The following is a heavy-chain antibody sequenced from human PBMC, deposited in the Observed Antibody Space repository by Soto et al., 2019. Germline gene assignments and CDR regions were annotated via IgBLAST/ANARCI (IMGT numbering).Heavy chain of an antibody. CDR1: GGSISSYY. D-gene: IGHD6-13*01. J-gene: IGHJ4*02. CDR2: IYYSGST. V-gene: IGHV4-59*08. CDR3: ARRRFSSSWYGLLDY. Sequence: SETLSLTCTVSGGSISSYYWSWIRQPPGKGLEWIGYIYYSGSTNYNPPLKSRVTISVDTSKNQFSLKLSSVTAADTAVYYCARRRFSSSWYGLLDYWGQGTLVTVSS.